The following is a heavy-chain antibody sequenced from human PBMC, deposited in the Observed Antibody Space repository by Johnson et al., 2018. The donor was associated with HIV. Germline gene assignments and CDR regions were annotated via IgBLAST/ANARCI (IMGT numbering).Heavy chain of an antibody. V-gene: IGHV3-66*02. Sequence: VQLVESGGGLVQPGGSLRLSCAASGFTVSSNYMSWVRQAPGKGLEWVSIIDSGGSTYYTDHVKGRFTISRDNSKNTLYLQMNSLRAEDTAVYYCARIGAWQLHRAFDIWGQGTMVTVSS. J-gene: IGHJ3*02. CDR1: GFTVSSNY. CDR3: ARIGAWQLHRAFDI. D-gene: IGHD2-15*01. CDR2: IDSGGST.